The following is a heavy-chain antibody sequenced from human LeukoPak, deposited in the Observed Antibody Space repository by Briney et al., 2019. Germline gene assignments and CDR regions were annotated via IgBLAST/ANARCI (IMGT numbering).Heavy chain of an antibody. CDR1: GGSISTYY. Sequence: SETLSLTCTVSGGSISTYYWSWIRQPPGMGLEWIGYIYYSGNSNYNPSLKSRVTISVDTSKNQFSLKLSSVTAADTAVYYCAGLGASGNGYLSWFDPWGQGTLVTVSS. CDR2: IYYSGNS. D-gene: IGHD3-22*01. J-gene: IGHJ5*02. V-gene: IGHV4-59*01. CDR3: AGLGASGNGYLSWFDP.